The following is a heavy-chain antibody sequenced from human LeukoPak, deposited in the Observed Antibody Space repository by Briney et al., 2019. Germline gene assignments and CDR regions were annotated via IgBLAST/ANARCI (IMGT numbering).Heavy chain of an antibody. J-gene: IGHJ3*02. CDR1: GGSISSYY. D-gene: IGHD3-16*01. V-gene: IGHV4-59*01. Sequence: PSETLSLTCTVSGGSISSYYWSWIRQPPGKGLEWIGYIYYSGSTNYNPSLKSRVTISVDTSKNQFSLKLSSVTAADTAVYYCARSLRFGNAFDIWGQGTMVTVSS. CDR2: IYYSGST. CDR3: ARSLRFGNAFDI.